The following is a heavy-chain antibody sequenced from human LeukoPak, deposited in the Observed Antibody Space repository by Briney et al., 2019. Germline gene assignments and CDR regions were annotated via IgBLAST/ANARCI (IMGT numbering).Heavy chain of an antibody. CDR1: GDTFSSYA. V-gene: IGHV1-69*05. CDR3: ARGSKEVNEYFQH. Sequence: SVKVSCNSSGDTFSSYAISWVRQAPGQGLEWMGGIIPIFGTANYEEKFQGRVTITTDESTSTAYMELSSLRSEDTAVYYCARGSKEVNEYFQHWGQGTLVTVSS. CDR2: IIPIFGTA. D-gene: IGHD2-2*01. J-gene: IGHJ1*01.